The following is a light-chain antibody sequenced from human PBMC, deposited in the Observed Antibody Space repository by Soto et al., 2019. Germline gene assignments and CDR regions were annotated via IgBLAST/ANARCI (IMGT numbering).Light chain of an antibody. J-gene: IGLJ1*01. CDR3: SSYAGSNNYV. CDR2: AVN. V-gene: IGLV2-8*01. CDR1: SSDVGGYKY. Sequence: QSVLTQPPSASGSPGQSVTISCTGTSSDVGGYKYVSWYQQYPGKAPKLMIYAVNKRPSGVPDRFSGSKSGNTASLTVSGLQAEDEADYCCSSYAGSNNYVFGTGTKVTVL.